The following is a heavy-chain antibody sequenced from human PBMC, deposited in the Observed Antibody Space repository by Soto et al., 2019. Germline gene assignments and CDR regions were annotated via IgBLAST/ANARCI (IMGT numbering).Heavy chain of an antibody. Sequence: QVQLVQSGAEVKKPGASVKVSCKASGYTFTSYGISWVRQAPGQGLEWMGWISAYNGNTNYAQKLQGRVTMTTDTSTSTADMELRSLRSDDTAVYYCARTLWGSYGHNVWFDPWGQGTLVTVSS. D-gene: IGHD3-16*01. CDR1: GYTFTSYG. CDR2: ISAYNGNT. CDR3: ARTLWGSYGHNVWFDP. V-gene: IGHV1-18*01. J-gene: IGHJ5*02.